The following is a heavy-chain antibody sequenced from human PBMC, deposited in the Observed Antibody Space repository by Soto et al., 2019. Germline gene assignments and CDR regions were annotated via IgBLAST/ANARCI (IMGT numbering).Heavy chain of an antibody. V-gene: IGHV4-31*03. D-gene: IGHD6-13*01. Sequence: QVQLQESGPGLVKPSQTLSLTCTVSGGSISSGGYYWSWIRQHPGKGLEWIGYIYYSGSTYYNPALKSRVTISVDTSKNQFSLKLSSVTAADTAVYDCARTGEAAVPIDYWGQGTLVTVSS. CDR2: IYYSGST. CDR1: GGSISSGGYY. J-gene: IGHJ4*02. CDR3: ARTGEAAVPIDY.